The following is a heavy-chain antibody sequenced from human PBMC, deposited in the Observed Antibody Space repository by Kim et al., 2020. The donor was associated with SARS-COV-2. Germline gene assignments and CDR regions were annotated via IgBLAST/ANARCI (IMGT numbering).Heavy chain of an antibody. V-gene: IGHV3-11*03. CDR1: GFTFSDYY. J-gene: IGHJ4*02. Sequence: GGSLRLSCAASGFTFSDYYMSWIRQAPGKGLEWVSYISSSSSYTNYADSVKGRFTISRDNAKNSLYLQMNSLRAEDTAVYYCARSGYSYGSFFDYWGQGTLVTVSS. CDR3: ARSGYSYGSFFDY. CDR2: ISSSSSYT. D-gene: IGHD5-18*01.